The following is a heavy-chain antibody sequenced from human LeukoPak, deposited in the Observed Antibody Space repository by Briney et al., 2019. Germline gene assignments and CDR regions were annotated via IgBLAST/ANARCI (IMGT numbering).Heavy chain of an antibody. Sequence: GGSLRLSCAASGFTFSSYAMHWARQAPGKGLEWVAVISYDGSNKYYADSVKGRFTISRDNSKNTLYLQMNSLRAEDTAVYYCARGDIVATIGLVDYWGQGTLVTVSS. V-gene: IGHV3-30*01. CDR3: ARGDIVATIGLVDY. J-gene: IGHJ4*02. CDR1: GFTFSSYA. D-gene: IGHD5-12*01. CDR2: ISYDGSNK.